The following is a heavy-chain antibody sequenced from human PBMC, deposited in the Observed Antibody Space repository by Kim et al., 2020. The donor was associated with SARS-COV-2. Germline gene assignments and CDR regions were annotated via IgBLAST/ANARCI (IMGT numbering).Heavy chain of an antibody. J-gene: IGHJ5*02. CDR1: GGSISSSSYY. CDR3: ARPKEDNWFDP. V-gene: IGHV4-39*01. Sequence: SETLSLTCTVSGGSISSSSYYWGWIRQPPGKGLEWIGSIYYSGSTYYNPSLKSRVTISVDTSKNQFSLKLSSVTAADTAVYYCARPKEDNWFDPWGQGTLVTVSS. CDR2: IYYSGST.